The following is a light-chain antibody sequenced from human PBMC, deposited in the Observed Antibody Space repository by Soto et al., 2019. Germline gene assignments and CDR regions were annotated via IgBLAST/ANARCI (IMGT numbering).Light chain of an antibody. J-gene: IGLJ3*02. CDR2: DTN. CDR1: SGSVSTSHY. V-gene: IGLV8-61*01. CDR3: VLYVGSGIWV. Sequence: QAVVTQEPSLSVSPGRTVTLTCGLNSGSVSTSHYASWYQQTPGQAPRTLIYDTNTRSSGVPDRFSGSILGNKAALSITGTQAEDESDYYCVLYVGSGIWVFGGGTKLTVL.